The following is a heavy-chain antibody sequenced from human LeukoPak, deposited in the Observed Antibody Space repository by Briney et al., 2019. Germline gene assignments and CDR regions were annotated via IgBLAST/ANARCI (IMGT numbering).Heavy chain of an antibody. CDR2: ISAYNGDT. Sequence: GASVKVSCKASGYTFTGYYMHWVRQAPGQGLEWVGWISAYNGDTRYALKLQDRVTLTTDASTNTAYMDLRSLRSDDTAVYYCARGEGPPDIVVVVAASLYYYYGMDVWGQGTTVTVSS. V-gene: IGHV1-18*04. CDR1: GYTFTGYY. CDR3: ARGEGPPDIVVVVAASLYYYYGMDV. D-gene: IGHD2-15*01. J-gene: IGHJ6*02.